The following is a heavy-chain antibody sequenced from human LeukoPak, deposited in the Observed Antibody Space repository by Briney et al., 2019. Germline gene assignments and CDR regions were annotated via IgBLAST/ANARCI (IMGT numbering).Heavy chain of an antibody. Sequence: GGSLRLSCAASGFTFSSYGMHWVRQAPGKGLEWVAVISYDGSNKYYADSVKGRFTISRDNSKNTLYLQMNSLRAEDTAVYYCAKVRDEYYYGIDVWGQGTTVTVSS. CDR3: AKVRDEYYYGIDV. V-gene: IGHV3-30*18. CDR1: GFTFSSYG. J-gene: IGHJ6*02. CDR2: ISYDGSNK. D-gene: IGHD2-21*02.